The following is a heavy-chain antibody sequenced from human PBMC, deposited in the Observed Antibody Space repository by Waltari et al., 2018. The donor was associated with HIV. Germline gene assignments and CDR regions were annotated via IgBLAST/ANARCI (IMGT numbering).Heavy chain of an antibody. J-gene: IGHJ4*02. V-gene: IGHV4-61*02. CDR2: IYTSGST. CDR3: ARSGYSYGSTPFDY. Sequence: GGSISSGSYYWSWIRQPAGKGLEWIGRIYTSGSTNYNPSLKSRVTISVDTSKNQFSLKLSSVTAADTAVYYCARSGYSYGSTPFDYWGQGTLVTVSS. CDR1: GGSISSGSYY. D-gene: IGHD5-18*01.